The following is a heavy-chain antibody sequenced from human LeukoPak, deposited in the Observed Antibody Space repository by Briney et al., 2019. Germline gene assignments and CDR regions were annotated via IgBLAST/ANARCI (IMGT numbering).Heavy chain of an antibody. CDR1: GFTFSSYS. CDR3: ARDACSGGSCLDY. J-gene: IGHJ4*02. D-gene: IGHD2-15*01. Sequence: SGGSLRLSCAASGFTFSSYSMNWVRQAPGKGLKWVSSISSSSSYIYYADSVKGRFTISRDNAKNSLYLQMNSLRAEDTAVYYCARDACSGGSCLDYWGQGTLVTVSS. CDR2: ISSSSSYI. V-gene: IGHV3-21*01.